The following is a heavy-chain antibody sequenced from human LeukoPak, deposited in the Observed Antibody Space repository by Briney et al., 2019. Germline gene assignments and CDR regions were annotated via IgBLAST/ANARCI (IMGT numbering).Heavy chain of an antibody. CDR1: GFTFDDYA. Sequence: GGSLRLSCAASGFTFDDYAMHWVRQAPGKGLEWVSLISWDGGSTYYADSVKGRFTISRDNSKNSLYLQMNSLRAEDTALYYCAKASLNYRYSSSWAYFDYWGQGTLVTVSS. CDR3: AKASLNYRYSSSWAYFDY. V-gene: IGHV3-43D*03. J-gene: IGHJ4*02. D-gene: IGHD6-13*01. CDR2: ISWDGGST.